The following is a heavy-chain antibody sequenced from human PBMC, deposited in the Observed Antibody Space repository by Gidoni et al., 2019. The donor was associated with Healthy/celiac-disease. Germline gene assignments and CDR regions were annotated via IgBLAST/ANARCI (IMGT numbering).Heavy chain of an antibody. CDR2: ISYDGSNK. D-gene: IGHD3-10*01. J-gene: IGHJ4*02. CDR3: AKAQRVTMVRGTLDY. Sequence: QVQLVASGGGVVQPGRSLRLSCAASGFTFSSYGMHWVRQAPGKGLEWVAVISYDGSNKYYADSVKGRFTISRDNSKNTLYLQMNSLRAEDTAVYYCAKAQRVTMVRGTLDYWGQGTLVTVSS. V-gene: IGHV3-30*18. CDR1: GFTFSSYG.